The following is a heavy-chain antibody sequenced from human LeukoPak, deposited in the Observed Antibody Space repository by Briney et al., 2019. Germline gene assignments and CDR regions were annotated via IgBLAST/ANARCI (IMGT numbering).Heavy chain of an antibody. Sequence: PSETLSFTCTVSGGSISSGDYYWSWIRQPPGKGLEWIGYIYYSGSTYYNPSLKSRVTISVDTSKNQFSLKLSSVTAADTAVYYCARAIQLWRWFDYWGQGTLVTVSS. D-gene: IGHD5-18*01. CDR2: IYYSGST. CDR3: ARAIQLWRWFDY. CDR1: GGSISSGDYY. J-gene: IGHJ4*02. V-gene: IGHV4-30-4*08.